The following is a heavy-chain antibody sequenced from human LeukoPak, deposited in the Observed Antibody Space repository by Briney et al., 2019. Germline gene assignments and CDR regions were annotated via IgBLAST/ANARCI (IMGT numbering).Heavy chain of an antibody. D-gene: IGHD2-15*01. CDR2: ISAYNGNT. J-gene: IGHJ6*03. V-gene: IGHV1-18*01. CDR3: ARGEDLGYCSGGSCYSADYYYMDV. Sequence: GASVTVSYKASGYTFTSYGISWVRQAPGQGLEGMGWISAYNGNTNYAQKLQGRVTMTTDTSTSTAYMELRSLRSDDTAVYYCARGEDLGYCSGGSCYSADYYYMDVWGKGTTVTVSS. CDR1: GYTFTSYG.